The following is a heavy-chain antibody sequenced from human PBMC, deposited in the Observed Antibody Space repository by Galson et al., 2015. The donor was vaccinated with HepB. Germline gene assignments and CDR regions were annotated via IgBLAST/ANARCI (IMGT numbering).Heavy chain of an antibody. CDR1: GFTFSSYG. CDR2: IWYDGSNK. CDR3: ARDLKQWLVLSWYFDL. Sequence: SLRLSCAASGFTFSSYGMHWVRQAPGKGLEWVAVIWYDGSNKYYADSVKGRFTISRDNSKNTLYLQMNSLRAEDTAVYYCARDLKQWLVLSWYFDLWGRGTLVTVSS. D-gene: IGHD6-19*01. J-gene: IGHJ2*01. V-gene: IGHV3-33*01.